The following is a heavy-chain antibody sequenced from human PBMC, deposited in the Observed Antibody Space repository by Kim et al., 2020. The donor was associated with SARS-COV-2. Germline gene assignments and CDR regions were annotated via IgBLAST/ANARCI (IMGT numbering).Heavy chain of an antibody. CDR3: ARGLVVVTATNAFDI. CDR1: GYSFPTYW. V-gene: IGHV5-51*01. Sequence: GESLKISCKGSGYSFPTYWIGWVRQMPGKGLEWMGIIYPGDSDTKYSPSFQGQVTISADKSISTAYLQWSSLKASDTAMYYCARGLVVVTATNAFDIWGQGTMVTVSS. CDR2: IYPGDSDT. J-gene: IGHJ3*02. D-gene: IGHD2-21*02.